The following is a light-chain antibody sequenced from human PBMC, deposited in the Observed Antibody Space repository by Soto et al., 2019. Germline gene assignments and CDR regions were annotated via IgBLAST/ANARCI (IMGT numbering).Light chain of an antibody. CDR2: DIR. V-gene: IGLV2-14*03. CDR3: SSYTSSSTRV. Sequence: QSALTQPASVSGSPGQSITISCTGTSSDVGGYKYVSWYQQHPGKAPKLMIYDIRNRPSGVSNRFSGSKSGNTASLTISGXXXEXXADXYCSSYTSSSTRVFGTGTKLTVL. CDR1: SSDVGGYKY. J-gene: IGLJ1*01.